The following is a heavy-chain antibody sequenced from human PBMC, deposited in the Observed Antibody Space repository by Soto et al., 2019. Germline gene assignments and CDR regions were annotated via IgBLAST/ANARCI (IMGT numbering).Heavy chain of an antibody. V-gene: IGHV3-30*18. Sequence: QVQLVESGGGVVQPGRSLRLSCAASGFTFISYGMHWVRQAPGKGLEWVAVISYDGNNKYYADSVKGRFTISRDNFRSTLYLQMDSLRAEDAAVYFCAKDLLHNTVTTCGSGGQGTLVTVSS. D-gene: IGHD4-17*01. CDR2: ISYDGNNK. J-gene: IGHJ4*02. CDR3: AKDLLHNTVTTCGS. CDR1: GFTFISYG.